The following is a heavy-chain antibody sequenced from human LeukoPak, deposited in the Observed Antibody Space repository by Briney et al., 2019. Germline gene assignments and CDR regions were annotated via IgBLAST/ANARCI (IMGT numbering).Heavy chain of an antibody. V-gene: IGHV4-30-2*01. J-gene: IGHJ4*02. CDR2: IYHSGST. CDR1: GGSISSGGYY. D-gene: IGHD3-10*01. CDR3: AGKDYYGSGSYFY. Sequence: PSETLSLTCTVSGGSISSGGYYWSWIRQPPGKGLEWIGEIYHSGSTNYNPSLKSRVTISVDKSKNQFSLNLRSVTAADTAVYYCAGKDYYGSGSYFYWGQGTLVTVSS.